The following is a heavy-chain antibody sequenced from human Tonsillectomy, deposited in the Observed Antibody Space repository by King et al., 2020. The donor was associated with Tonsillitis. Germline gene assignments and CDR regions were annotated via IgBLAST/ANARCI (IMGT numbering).Heavy chain of an antibody. Sequence: QLVQSGAEVKKPGSSVKVSCKASGGTFNSYAISWVRQAPGQGLEWMGRIIPILGIANYAQKFQGRVTLTADKSTSTAYMELNSLGSEDTAVYYCARIPALHGAGSYFDYWGQGTLVTVSS. D-gene: IGHD3-10*01. CDR1: GGTFNSYA. J-gene: IGHJ4*02. V-gene: IGHV1-69*04. CDR3: ARIPALHGAGSYFDY. CDR2: IIPILGIA.